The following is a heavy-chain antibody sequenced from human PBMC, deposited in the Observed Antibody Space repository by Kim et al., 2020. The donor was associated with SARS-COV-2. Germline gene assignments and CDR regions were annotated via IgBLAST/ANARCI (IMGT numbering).Heavy chain of an antibody. CDR1: GFTFSDYY. CDR2: ISSSGSTI. V-gene: IGHV3-11*01. D-gene: IGHD3-9*01. CDR3: AKRLLSKRYLDWLVGPGDTYYYYYGVDV. J-gene: IGHJ6*02. Sequence: GGSLRLSCAASGFTFSDYYMSWIRQAPGKGLEWVAYISSSGSTIYYADSVKGRFTISRDNAKNSLYLQMNSLRAEDTAVYYCAKRLLSKRYLDWLVGPGDTYYYYYGVDVWGQGTTVTVSS.